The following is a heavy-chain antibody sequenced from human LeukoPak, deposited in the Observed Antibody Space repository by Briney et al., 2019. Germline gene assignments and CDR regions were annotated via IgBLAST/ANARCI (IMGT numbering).Heavy chain of an antibody. CDR1: GFTVSSNY. J-gene: IGHJ6*02. D-gene: IGHD4-17*01. CDR3: ARDRTPYGDYDYYYYGMDV. Sequence: GGSLRLSCAASGFTVSSNYMSWVRQAPGKGLEWVSVIYSGGSTYYADSVKGRFTISRDNSKNTLYLQMNSLRAEDTAVYYCARDRTPYGDYDYYYYGMDVWGQGTTVTVSS. CDR2: IYSGGST. V-gene: IGHV3-53*01.